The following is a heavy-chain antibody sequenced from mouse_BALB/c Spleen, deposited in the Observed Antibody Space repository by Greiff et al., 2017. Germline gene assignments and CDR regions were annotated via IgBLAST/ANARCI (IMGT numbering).Heavy chain of an antibody. CDR2: ISSGGSYT. CDR1: GFTFSSYA. Sequence: DVKLVESGGGLVKPGGSLKLSCAASGFTFSSYAMSWVRQTPEKRLEWVATISSGGSYTYYPDSVKGRFTISRDNAKNTLYLQMSSLRSEDTAMYYCARHEEVRNAMDYWGQGTSVTVSS. CDR3: ARHEEVRNAMDY. J-gene: IGHJ4*01. D-gene: IGHD2-14*01. V-gene: IGHV5-9-3*01.